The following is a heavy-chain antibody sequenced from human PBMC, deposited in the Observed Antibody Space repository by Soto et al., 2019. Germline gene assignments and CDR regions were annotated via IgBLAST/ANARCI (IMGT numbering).Heavy chain of an antibody. CDR1: GGSTSSGGYY. CDR2: VYYSGST. J-gene: IGHJ5*02. D-gene: IGHD2-15*01. Sequence: SETLSLTCTVSGGSTSSGGYYWSWIRQYPGKGLEWIGFVYYSGSTYYNPSLKSRVIISVDTSKKQFSLKLSSLTAADTAVYYCARDAALKWFDPWGQGTLVTVS. CDR3: ARDAALKWFDP. V-gene: IGHV4-31*03.